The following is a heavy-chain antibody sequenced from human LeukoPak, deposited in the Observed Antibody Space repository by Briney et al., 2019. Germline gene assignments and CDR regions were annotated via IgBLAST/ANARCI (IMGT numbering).Heavy chain of an antibody. D-gene: IGHD6-19*01. Sequence: GGSLRLSCAASGFTFSSNGMHWVRQAPGKGLEWVAVISYDGSNKYYADSVKGRFTISRDNSKNTLYLQMNSLRAEDTAVYYCAKEQAGSGWYSNNWFDPWGQGTLVTVSS. CDR1: GFTFSSNG. J-gene: IGHJ5*02. V-gene: IGHV3-30*18. CDR2: ISYDGSNK. CDR3: AKEQAGSGWYSNNWFDP.